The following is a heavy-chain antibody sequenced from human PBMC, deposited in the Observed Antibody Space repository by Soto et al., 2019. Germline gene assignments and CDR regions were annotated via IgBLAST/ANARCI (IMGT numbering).Heavy chain of an antibody. J-gene: IGHJ6*02. D-gene: IGHD1-1*01. CDR2: IYYSGST. CDR3: ARIGNRGRQIYGMDV. CDR1: GDSISRSGYY. V-gene: IGHV4-61*08. Sequence: SETLSLTCTVSGDSISRSGYYWSWIRQPPGKGLEWIGYIYYSGSTNYNPSLKSRVTISVDTSKNQFSLKLSSVTAADTAVYYCARIGNRGRQIYGMDVWGQGTTVTVSS.